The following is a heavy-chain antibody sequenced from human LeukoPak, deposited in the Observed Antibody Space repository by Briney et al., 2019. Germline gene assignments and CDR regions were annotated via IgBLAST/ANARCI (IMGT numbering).Heavy chain of an antibody. CDR1: GFTFSSYW. V-gene: IGHV3-7*01. CDR3: ARDCYYDSSGYGCFQH. CDR2: IKQDGSEK. J-gene: IGHJ1*01. Sequence: GSLRLSCATSGFTFSSYWMSWVRQAPGKGVEGGANIKQDGSEKYYVDSVKGRFTISRDNAKNSLYLQMNCLRAEDTAVYYCARDCYYDSSGYGCFQHWGQGTLVTVSS. D-gene: IGHD3-22*01.